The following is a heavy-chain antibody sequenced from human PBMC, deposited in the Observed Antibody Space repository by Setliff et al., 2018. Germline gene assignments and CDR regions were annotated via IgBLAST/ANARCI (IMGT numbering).Heavy chain of an antibody. Sequence: SETLSLTCTVSGASMTYYYWSWIRQPPGKGLEWIGHVYDTGSTKYSPSLKGRVTISMDTSVNEFSLRLTSVTAADTAMYYCASRDYYDNRGSLDFWGQGTLVTVSS. CDR1: GASMTYYY. D-gene: IGHD3-22*01. CDR2: VYDTGST. V-gene: IGHV4-59*08. J-gene: IGHJ4*02. CDR3: ASRDYYDNRGSLDF.